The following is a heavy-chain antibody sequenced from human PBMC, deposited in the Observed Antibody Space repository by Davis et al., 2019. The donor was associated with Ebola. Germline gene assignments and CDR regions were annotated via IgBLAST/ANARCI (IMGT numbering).Heavy chain of an antibody. Sequence: ASVKVSCKASGYTFTGYYMHWVRQAPGQGLEWMGWMNPNSGNTGYAQKFQGRVTITRNTSISTAYMELSSLRSEDTAVYYCARDFGLVLSDYYYGMDVWGQGTTVTVSS. CDR2: MNPNSGNT. J-gene: IGHJ6*02. V-gene: IGHV1-8*03. CDR3: ARDFGLVLSDYYYGMDV. CDR1: GYTFTGYY. D-gene: IGHD3/OR15-3a*01.